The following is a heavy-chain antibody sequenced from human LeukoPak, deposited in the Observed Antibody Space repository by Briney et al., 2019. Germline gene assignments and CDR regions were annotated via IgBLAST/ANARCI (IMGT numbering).Heavy chain of an antibody. CDR1: GGSISSSSYY. CDR3: ATRYSGYRFDY. D-gene: IGHD5-12*01. J-gene: IGHJ4*02. CDR2: IYYSGST. V-gene: IGHV4-39*05. Sequence: SETPSLTCTVSGGSISSSSYYWGWIRQPPGKGLEWIGSIYYSGSTYYNPSLKSRVTISVDTSKNQFSLKLSSVTAADTAVYYCATRYSGYRFDYWGQGTLVTVSS.